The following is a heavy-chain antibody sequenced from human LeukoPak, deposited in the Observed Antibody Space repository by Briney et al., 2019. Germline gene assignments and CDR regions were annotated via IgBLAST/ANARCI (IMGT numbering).Heavy chain of an antibody. Sequence: SVKVSCKASGGTFSSYAISWVRQAPGQGLEWMGGIIPIFGTANYAQKFQGRVTITADESTGTAYMELSSLRSEDTAVYYCARGRTIFGVVTIPDAFDIWGQGTMVTVSS. D-gene: IGHD3-3*01. J-gene: IGHJ3*02. V-gene: IGHV1-69*01. CDR3: ARGRTIFGVVTIPDAFDI. CDR1: GGTFSSYA. CDR2: IIPIFGTA.